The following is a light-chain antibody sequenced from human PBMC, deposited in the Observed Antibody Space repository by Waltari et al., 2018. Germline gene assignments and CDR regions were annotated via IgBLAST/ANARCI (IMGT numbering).Light chain of an antibody. CDR1: NIGSKS. V-gene: IGLV3-21*02. CDR2: HDN. CDR3: QVFDSPTDHQV. Sequence: SYELTQPPSVSVAPGQTARISCEGNNIGSKSTQWYQQKPGQAPVQVVFHDNERPSGIPERFSGSKSGNTATLTITRIEAGDEADYYCQVFDSPTDHQVFGGGTKVTVL. J-gene: IGLJ3*02.